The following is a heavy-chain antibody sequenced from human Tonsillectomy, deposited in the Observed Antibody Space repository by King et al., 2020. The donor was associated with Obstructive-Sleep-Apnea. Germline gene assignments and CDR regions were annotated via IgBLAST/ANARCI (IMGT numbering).Heavy chain of an antibody. CDR2: IYYSGST. J-gene: IGHJ6*01. CDR3: ARGGKEVWRGYYDGMDG. Sequence: QLQESGPGLVKPSETLSLTCTVSGGSISSSSYYWGWIRQPPGKGLEWIGSIYYSGSTYYNPSLKSRVTISVDTSKNQFSLKLSSVTAADTAVDYCARGGKEVWRGYYDGMDGWGQGTTGTVSS. V-gene: IGHV4-39*07. D-gene: IGHD2-21*01. CDR1: GGSISSSSYY.